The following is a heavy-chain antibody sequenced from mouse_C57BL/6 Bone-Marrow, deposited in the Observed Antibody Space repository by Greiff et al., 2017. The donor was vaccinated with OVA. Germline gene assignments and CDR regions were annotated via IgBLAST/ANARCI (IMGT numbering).Heavy chain of an antibody. V-gene: IGHV1-76*01. CDR3: ARSERLRDYFYY. D-gene: IGHD2-2*01. J-gene: IGHJ2*01. Sequence: VHLVESGAELVRPGASVKLSCKASGYTFTASYISWVKQRPGQGLEWIARLYPGSGNIYSTEKFKGKATLTAEKSSSTAYMQLSSLTSDDSAVYFCARSERLRDYFYYWGQGQTLTVT. CDR1: GYTFTASY. CDR2: LYPGSGNI.